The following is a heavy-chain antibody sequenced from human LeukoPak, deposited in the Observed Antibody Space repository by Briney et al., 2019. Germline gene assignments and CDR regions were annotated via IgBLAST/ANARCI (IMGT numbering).Heavy chain of an antibody. CDR2: IYYSGST. D-gene: IGHD5-24*01. CDR1: GGSISSSSYY. Sequence: TSETLSLTCTVSGGSISSSSYYWGWIRQPPGKGLEWIGSIYYSGSTYYNPSLKSRVTISVDTSKNQFSLKLSSVTAADTAVYYCARDQMATSNWFDPWGQGTLVTVSS. V-gene: IGHV4-39*02. J-gene: IGHJ5*02. CDR3: ARDQMATSNWFDP.